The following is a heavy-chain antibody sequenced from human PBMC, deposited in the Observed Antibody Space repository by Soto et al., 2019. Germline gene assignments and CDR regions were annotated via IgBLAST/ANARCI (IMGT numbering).Heavy chain of an antibody. J-gene: IGHJ4*02. CDR2: ISHSGIT. CDR1: GDSISRSHW. D-gene: IGHD3-22*01. V-gene: IGHV4-4*02. CDR3: ARVRYDRSGFDH. Sequence: QVQLQESGPGLVRRSGALSVTCAVSGDSISRSHWWSWVRQSPGKGLEWIGEISHSGITNYNPSLKSRVTISGDKSKNQLSLKLTSVTAADTAVYYCARVRYDRSGFDHWGQGTLVSVSS.